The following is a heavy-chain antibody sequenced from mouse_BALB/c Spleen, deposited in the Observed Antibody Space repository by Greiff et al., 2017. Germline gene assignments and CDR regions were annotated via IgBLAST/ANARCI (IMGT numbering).Heavy chain of an antibody. CDR1: GFSLTSYG. V-gene: IGHV2-2*02. CDR2: IWSGGST. J-gene: IGHJ4*01. Sequence: VQGVESGPGLVQPSQSLSITCTVSGFSLTSYGVHWVRQSPGKGLEWLGVIWSGGSTDYNAAFISRLSISKDNSKSQVFFKMNSLQANDTAIYYCARRINYPYYAMDYWGQGTSVTVSA. D-gene: IGHD2-1*01. CDR3: ARRINYPYYAMDY.